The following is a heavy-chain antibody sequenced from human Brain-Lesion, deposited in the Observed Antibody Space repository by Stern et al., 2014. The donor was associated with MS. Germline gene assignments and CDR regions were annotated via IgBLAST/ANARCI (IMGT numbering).Heavy chain of an antibody. CDR1: GGSISSGGYY. CDR3: ARGRVVPGFQYYATDV. D-gene: IGHD2-2*01. Sequence: QVQLQESGPGLVKPSQTLSLSCTVSGGSISSGGYYWSWIRQPAGKGLEWIGRIFNSGSTSYNPSLKSRVPLSIDTSKNHSSLRLNSRTAADTAVYYCARGRVVPGFQYYATDVWGQGTTVIVSS. J-gene: IGHJ6*02. CDR2: IFNSGST. V-gene: IGHV4-61*02.